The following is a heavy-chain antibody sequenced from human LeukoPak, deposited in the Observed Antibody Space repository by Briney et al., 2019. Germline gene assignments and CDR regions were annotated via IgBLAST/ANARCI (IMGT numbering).Heavy chain of an antibody. V-gene: IGHV4-59*01. CDR2: IYYSGST. CDR1: GGSISSYY. CDR3: ARDAHPYGSGSYLFDY. D-gene: IGHD3-10*01. Sequence: SETLSLTXTVSGGSISSYYWSWIRQPPGKGLEWIGYIYYSGSTNYNPSLKRRVTISVDTSKNQFSLKLSSVTAADTAVYYCARDAHPYGSGSYLFDYWGQGTLVTVSS. J-gene: IGHJ4*02.